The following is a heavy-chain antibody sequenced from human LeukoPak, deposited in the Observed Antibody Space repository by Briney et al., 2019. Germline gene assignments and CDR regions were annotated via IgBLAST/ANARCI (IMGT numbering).Heavy chain of an antibody. J-gene: IGHJ3*02. Sequence: SETLSLTCTVSGGSISSGGYYWSWIRQHPGKGLEWIGYIYYSGSTYYNPSLKSRVTISVDTSKNQFSLKLSSVTAADTAVYYCSCYSGLDAFDIWGQGTMVTVSS. CDR1: GGSISSGGYY. D-gene: IGHD2-15*01. CDR2: IYYSGST. CDR3: SCYSGLDAFDI. V-gene: IGHV4-30-4*08.